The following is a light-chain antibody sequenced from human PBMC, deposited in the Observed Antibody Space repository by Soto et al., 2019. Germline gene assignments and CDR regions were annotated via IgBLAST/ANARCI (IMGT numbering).Light chain of an antibody. CDR1: QSVSSSS. V-gene: IGKV3-20*01. CDR3: QQYGGSPLT. Sequence: EIVWTQSPGTLSLSPGERATLSCRASQSVSSSSLAWYQQKPGQAPRLLIYGASNRATDIPDRFSGSGSGTDFSLTINRLEPEDFAVYYCQQYGGSPLTFGPGTKVDIK. CDR2: GAS. J-gene: IGKJ3*01.